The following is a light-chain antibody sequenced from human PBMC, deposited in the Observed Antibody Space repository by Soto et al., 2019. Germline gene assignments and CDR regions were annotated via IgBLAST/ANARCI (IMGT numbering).Light chain of an antibody. J-gene: IGKJ1*01. CDR2: AAA. Sequence: DIEMTQSPSSLSASVGDRVTISCRASQSISTYLDWYQQKPGKAPKLLISAAANLQNGVPSRFSGSGSVTYFTLTISSLQPEDFATFYYQHSYSLRWTFGQGTKVEIK. V-gene: IGKV1-39*01. CDR1: QSISTY. CDR3: QHSYSLRWT.